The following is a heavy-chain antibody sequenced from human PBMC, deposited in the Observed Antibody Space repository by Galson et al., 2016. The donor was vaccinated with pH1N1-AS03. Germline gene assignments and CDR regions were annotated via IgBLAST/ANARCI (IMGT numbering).Heavy chain of an antibody. CDR1: GFSFSNAG. CDR3: ATDLLFATSGYYRI. D-gene: IGHD3-22*01. V-gene: IGHV3-15*01. Sequence: SLRLSCAASGFSFSNAGMSWVRQAPGKGLEWVGRIKSKTDGETTDYAAPVKGRFTISRNDLKNTLYLQMNSLKTEDTAVYYCATDLLFATSGYYRIWGQGTLVTVSS. CDR2: IKSKTDGETT. J-gene: IGHJ3*02.